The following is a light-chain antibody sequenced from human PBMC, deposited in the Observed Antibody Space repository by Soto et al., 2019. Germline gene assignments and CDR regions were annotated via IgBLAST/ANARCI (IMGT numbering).Light chain of an antibody. J-gene: IGKJ3*01. CDR2: GTF. V-gene: IGKV3-20*01. CDR1: ESISSKS. Sequence: EIVLTQSPGTLSLSPGERATLSCRAIESISSKSLAWYQQKPGQAPRLLIYGTFNRATGIPDRFSGSGSGTDFTLTISRLEPEDFAVYYCQQYDNRPFTFGPGTRV. CDR3: QQYDNRPFT.